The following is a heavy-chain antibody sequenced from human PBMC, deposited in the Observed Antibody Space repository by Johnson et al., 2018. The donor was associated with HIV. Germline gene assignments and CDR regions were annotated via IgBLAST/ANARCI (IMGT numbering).Heavy chain of an antibody. CDR1: GFTFSSYG. J-gene: IGHJ3*02. CDR3: AKGPYSSSWYGVAFDI. V-gene: IGHV3-30*02. CDR2: IRYDGSNK. D-gene: IGHD6-13*01. Sequence: VQLVESGGGVVQPGGSLRLSCAASGFTFSSYGMHWVRQAPGKGLEWVAFIRYDGSNKYYADSVKGRFTISRDNSKNTLYLQMNSLGAEDTAVYYCAKGPYSSSWYGVAFDIWGQGTMVTVSS.